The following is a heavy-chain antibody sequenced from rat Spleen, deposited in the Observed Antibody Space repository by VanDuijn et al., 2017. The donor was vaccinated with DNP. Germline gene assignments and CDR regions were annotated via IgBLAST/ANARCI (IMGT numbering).Heavy chain of an antibody. J-gene: IGHJ2*01. Sequence: EVQLVESGGGLVQPGRSLKLSCAASGFTFSDHNMAWVRQAPKKGLEWVATINYDSGTTYYRDSVKGRFTISRDNAKNTQYLQMDSLGSEDTATYYCAGRPPPTRGPFDYWGQGVMVTVSS. CDR2: INYDSGTT. CDR1: GFTFSDHN. V-gene: IGHV5-7*01. CDR3: AGRPPPTRGPFDY. D-gene: IGHD1-4*01.